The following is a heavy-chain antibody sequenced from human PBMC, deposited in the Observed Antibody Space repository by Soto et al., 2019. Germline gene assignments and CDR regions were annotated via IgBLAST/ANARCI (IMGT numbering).Heavy chain of an antibody. V-gene: IGHV1-69*12. D-gene: IGHD3-10*01. CDR2: IIPMFVTP. CDR1: GGTFSSHS. J-gene: IGHJ4*02. Sequence: QVQLVQSGDEVKKPGSSVKVSCKTSGGTFSSHSINWVRQAPGQGLEWMGGIIPMFVTPNYAQKFQGRVTISADESTSTAYMELSSLRSEDTAVYYWARDVDYYGSGSYVILSCWGQGTLVTVSS. CDR3: ARDVDYYGSGSYVILSC.